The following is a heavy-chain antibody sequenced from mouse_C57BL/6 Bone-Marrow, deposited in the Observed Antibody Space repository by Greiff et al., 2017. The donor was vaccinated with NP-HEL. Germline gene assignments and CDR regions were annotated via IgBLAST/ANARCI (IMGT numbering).Heavy chain of an antibody. CDR3: ARIYYDYDRGY. D-gene: IGHD2-4*01. CDR1: GFSLTSYG. CDR2: IWSGGST. V-gene: IGHV2-2*01. Sequence: VQLQQSGPGLVQPSQSLSITCTVSGFSLTSYGVHWVRQSPGKGLEWLGVIWSGGSTDYNAAFISRLSISKDNSKSQVFFKMNSLQADDTAIYYCARIYYDYDRGYWGQGTSVTVSS. J-gene: IGHJ4*01.